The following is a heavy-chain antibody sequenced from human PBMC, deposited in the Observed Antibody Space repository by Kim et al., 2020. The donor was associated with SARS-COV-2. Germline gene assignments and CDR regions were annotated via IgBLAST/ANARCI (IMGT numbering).Heavy chain of an antibody. D-gene: IGHD2-2*01. V-gene: IGHV1-69*01. Sequence: KFQGRVTITADESTSTAYMELSSLRSEDTAVYYCARDGEIVVPAFNWFDPWGQGTLVTVSS. J-gene: IGHJ5*02. CDR3: ARDGEIVVPAFNWFDP.